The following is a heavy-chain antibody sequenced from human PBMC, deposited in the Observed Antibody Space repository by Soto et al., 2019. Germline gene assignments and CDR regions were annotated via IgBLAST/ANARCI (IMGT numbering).Heavy chain of an antibody. CDR2: ITYSGTGT. V-gene: IGHV3-23*01. J-gene: IGHJ4*02. Sequence: GGSLRLSCASSGFTFIIYAMSWVRQAPGKGLEWVSIITYSGTGTYYADSVKGRFTISRDNLKNTLYLQMNTLRAEDTAVYYCAKDLQSSGWYDFDHWGQGTLVTVSS. CDR3: AKDLQSSGWYDFDH. D-gene: IGHD6-19*01. CDR1: GFTFIIYA.